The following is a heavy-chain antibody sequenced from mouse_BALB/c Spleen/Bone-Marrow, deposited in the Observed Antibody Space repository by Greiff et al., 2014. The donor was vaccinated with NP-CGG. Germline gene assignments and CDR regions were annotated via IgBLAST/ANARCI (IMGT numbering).Heavy chain of an antibody. Sequence: EVQLQQSGPGLVKPSQSLSLTCTVTGYSITSDYAWNWIRQFPGNKLEWMGYISYSGSTSYNPSLKSRISITRDTSKNQFFLQLNSVTTEDTATYYCARRDWDAFAYRGQGTLVTVSA. J-gene: IGHJ3*01. D-gene: IGHD4-1*01. V-gene: IGHV3-2*02. CDR1: GYSITSDYA. CDR3: ARRDWDAFAY. CDR2: ISYSGST.